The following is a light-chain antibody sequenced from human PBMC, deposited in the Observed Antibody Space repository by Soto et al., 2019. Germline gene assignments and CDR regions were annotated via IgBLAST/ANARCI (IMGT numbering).Light chain of an antibody. Sequence: EIVLTQSPATLSLSLGERATLSCRASQSIASYLAWYQQKPGQAPRLLIYDASNRATGIPARFSGSGSGTDFTLTISSLEPEDFAVYYCQQRSKWLTFGGGTKVEIK. V-gene: IGKV3-11*01. CDR3: QQRSKWLT. CDR2: DAS. CDR1: QSIASY. J-gene: IGKJ4*01.